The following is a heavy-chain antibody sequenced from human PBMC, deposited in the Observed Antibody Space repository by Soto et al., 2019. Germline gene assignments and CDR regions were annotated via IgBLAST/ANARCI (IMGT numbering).Heavy chain of an antibody. CDR3: ERDPPGVTATYYQYYGVDV. Sequence: SVQDSCKESRYTLSKYYMHWVRLAAARGLEWMGISIPSGDTTTYAQKFQGRVTITKDTSTSTVNMQVNTLRSDDTAVYYCERDPPGVTATYYQYYGVDVWGQGTKVTVYS. CDR2: SIPSGDTT. D-gene: IGHD2-21*02. V-gene: IGHV1-46*01. J-gene: IGHJ6*02. CDR1: RYTLSKYY.